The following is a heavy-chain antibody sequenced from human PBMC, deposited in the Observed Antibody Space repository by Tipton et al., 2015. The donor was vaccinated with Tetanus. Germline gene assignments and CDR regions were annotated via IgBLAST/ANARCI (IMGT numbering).Heavy chain of an antibody. CDR1: GFTLSDYY. V-gene: IGHV3-11*04. CDR2: ISSSGATI. CDR3: ARGLRRLFCTSASCHPNWCDP. D-gene: IGHD2-2*01. J-gene: IGHJ5*02. Sequence: SGFTLSDYYMSWIRQAPGKGLEWLSYISSSGATINYADSVKGRFTVSRDNAKNSLSLQMNSLRAEDTAVYYCARGLRRLFCTSASCHPNWCDPWGQGTLVTVSS.